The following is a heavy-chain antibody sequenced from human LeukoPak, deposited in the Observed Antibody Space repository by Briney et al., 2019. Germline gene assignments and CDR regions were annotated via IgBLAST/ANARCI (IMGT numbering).Heavy chain of an antibody. CDR2: IYYSGST. D-gene: IGHD3-10*01. CDR1: GGSISSYY. CDR3: ARSGFGELPFDY. Sequence: PSQTLFLTCTVSGGSISSYYWSWIRQPPGKGLEWIGYIYYSGSTNYNPSLKSRVTISVDTSKNQFSLKLSSVTAADTAVYYCARSGFGELPFDYWGQGTLVTVSS. J-gene: IGHJ4*02. V-gene: IGHV4-59*01.